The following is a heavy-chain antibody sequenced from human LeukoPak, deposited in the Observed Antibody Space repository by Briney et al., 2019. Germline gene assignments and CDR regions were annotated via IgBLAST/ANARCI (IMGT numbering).Heavy chain of an antibody. CDR3: VREASGVSSSAFDV. D-gene: IGHD1-26*01. Sequence: QPGGSLRLSCVASGFTFSSYWMHWVRQDPRKGLVWVSRINGDGRNINYAGSVRGRFTISRDNAKNTLHLQMNTLRVEDTAVYYCVREASGVSSSAFDVWGQGTMVTVSS. V-gene: IGHV3-74*01. J-gene: IGHJ3*01. CDR1: GFTFSSYW. CDR2: INGDGRNI.